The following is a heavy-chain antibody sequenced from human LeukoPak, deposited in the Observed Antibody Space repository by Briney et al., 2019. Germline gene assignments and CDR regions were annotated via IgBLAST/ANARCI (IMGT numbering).Heavy chain of an antibody. J-gene: IGHJ4*02. Sequence: ASVKVSCKASGYTFTGYYMHWVRQAPGQGLEWMGWINPNSGGTNYAQKFQGWVTMTRDTSISTAYMELSRLRSDDTAVYYCARDHSYYYDSSGYYVVDYWGQGTLVTVSS. CDR2: INPNSGGT. V-gene: IGHV1-2*04. CDR3: ARDHSYYYDSSGYYVVDY. CDR1: GYTFTGYY. D-gene: IGHD3-22*01.